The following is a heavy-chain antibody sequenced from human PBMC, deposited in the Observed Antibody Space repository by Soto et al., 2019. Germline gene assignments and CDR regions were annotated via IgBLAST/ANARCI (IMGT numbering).Heavy chain of an antibody. V-gene: IGHV1-2*04. Sequence: ASVKVSCKASGYTFTGYYMHWVRQAPGQGLEWMGWINPNSGGTNYAQKFQGWVTMTRDTSISTAYMELSRLRSDDTAVYYCARSPPYSSGWPVDYWGQGTLVTVSS. J-gene: IGHJ4*02. CDR1: GYTFTGYY. CDR3: ARSPPYSSGWPVDY. CDR2: INPNSGGT. D-gene: IGHD6-19*01.